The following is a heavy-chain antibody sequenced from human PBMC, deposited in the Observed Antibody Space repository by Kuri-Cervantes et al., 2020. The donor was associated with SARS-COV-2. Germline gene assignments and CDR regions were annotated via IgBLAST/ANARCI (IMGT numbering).Heavy chain of an antibody. D-gene: IGHD3-3*01. CDR1: GGSFSGYY. CDR3: ARGDYDFWGPYYYYGMDV. Sequence: SQTLSLTCAVYGGSFSGYYWSWIRQPPGKGLEWIGEINHSGSTNYNPSLKSRVTISVDTSKNQFSLKLSSVTAADTAVYHCARGDYDFWGPYYYYGMDVWGQGTTVTVSS. V-gene: IGHV4-34*01. J-gene: IGHJ6*02. CDR2: INHSGST.